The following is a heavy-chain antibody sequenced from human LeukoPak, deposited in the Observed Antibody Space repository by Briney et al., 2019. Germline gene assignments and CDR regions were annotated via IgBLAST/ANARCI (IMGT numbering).Heavy chain of an antibody. CDR3: ATDPYVGNSVDY. V-gene: IGHV3-30-3*01. CDR1: GFTFSSYG. J-gene: IGHJ4*02. D-gene: IGHD4-23*01. CDR2: ISYRGTTK. Sequence: GGSLRLSCVASGFTFSSYGMYWVRQAPGKGLEWVALISYRGTTKYYADSVKGRFTISRDNSKNTLYLQMNSLRAEDTAVYYCATDPYVGNSVDYWGQGTLVTVSS.